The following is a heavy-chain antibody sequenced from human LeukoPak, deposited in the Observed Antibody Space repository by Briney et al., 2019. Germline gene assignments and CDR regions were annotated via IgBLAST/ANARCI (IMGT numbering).Heavy chain of an antibody. Sequence: GGSLRLPCAASGFTVSSKYMSWVRQAPGKGLEWVSVIYSGGNTYYADSVKGRFTISRDNSKNTLYLQMNSLRAEDTAVYYCAKEAILTGYYEWGQGTLVTVSS. CDR2: IYSGGNT. CDR3: AKEAILTGYYE. D-gene: IGHD3-9*01. CDR1: GFTVSSKY. V-gene: IGHV3-53*01. J-gene: IGHJ4*02.